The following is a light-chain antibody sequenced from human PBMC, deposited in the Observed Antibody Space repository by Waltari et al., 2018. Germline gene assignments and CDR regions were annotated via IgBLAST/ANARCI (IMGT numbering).Light chain of an antibody. Sequence: QSALTQPASVSGSPGQSIIISCSGTSSDVGSYNYVSWYQHHPGRAPKLVIYDVNERPSGISNRFSGSKSGNTASLIIFGLQAEDEADYHCCSYTISGTVIFGGGTKVTVL. CDR1: SSDVGSYNY. V-gene: IGLV2-23*02. CDR2: DVN. CDR3: CSYTISGTVI. J-gene: IGLJ2*01.